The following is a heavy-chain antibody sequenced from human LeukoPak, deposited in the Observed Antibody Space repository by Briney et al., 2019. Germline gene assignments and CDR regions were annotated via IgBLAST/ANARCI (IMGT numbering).Heavy chain of an antibody. CDR3: ARARFRAAAARGRHWFDP. D-gene: IGHD6-13*01. CDR2: MNPNSGNT. Sequence: GASVKVSCKASGYTFTSYDINWVRQATGQGLEWMGWMNPNSGNTGYAQKFQGRVTITRNTSISTAYMELSSLRSEDTAVYYCARARFRAAAARGRHWFDPWGQGTLVTVSS. J-gene: IGHJ5*02. V-gene: IGHV1-8*03. CDR1: GYTFTSYD.